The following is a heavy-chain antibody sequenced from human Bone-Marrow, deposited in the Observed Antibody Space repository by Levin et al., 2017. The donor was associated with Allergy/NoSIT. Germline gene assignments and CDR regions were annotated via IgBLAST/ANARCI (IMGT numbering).Heavy chain of an antibody. CDR3: ARIGFDDCLAGDTSDAFDL. D-gene: IGHD3-9*01. Sequence: GGSLRLSCAASGFNFSAYYMTWIRQAPGKGLEWVSHISPTSPYTKYADSVKGRFTISRDSPKNSLYLQMNRLTAEDTAVYYCARIGFDDCLAGDTSDAFDLWGQGTMVTVSS. CDR2: ISPTSPYT. CDR1: GFNFSAYY. V-gene: IGHV3-11*03. J-gene: IGHJ3*01.